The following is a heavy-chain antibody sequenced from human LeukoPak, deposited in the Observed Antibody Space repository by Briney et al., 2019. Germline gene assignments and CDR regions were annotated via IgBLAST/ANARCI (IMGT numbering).Heavy chain of an antibody. J-gene: IGHJ5*02. V-gene: IGHV3-30*18. CDR1: GFTFSSYG. Sequence: PGRSLRLSCAASGFTFSSYGMHWVRQAPGKGLEWVAVISYDGSNKYYADSVKGRFTISRDNPKNTLYLQMNSLRVEDTAVHYCAKDLVPLPGHNWFDPWGQGTLVTVSS. CDR2: ISYDGSNK. CDR3: AKDLVPLPGHNWFDP.